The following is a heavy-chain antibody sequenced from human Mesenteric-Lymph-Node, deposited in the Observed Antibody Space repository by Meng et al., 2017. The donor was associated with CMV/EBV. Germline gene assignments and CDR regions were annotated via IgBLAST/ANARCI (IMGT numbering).Heavy chain of an antibody. CDR3: ARNSGEGSSGYYPRPFDY. D-gene: IGHD3-22*01. V-gene: IGHV1-2*02. J-gene: IGHJ4*02. CDR2: INPNSGGT. Sequence: ASVKVSCKASGYTFTGYYMHWVRQAPGQGLEWMGWINPNSGGTNYAQKFQGRVTMTRDTSISTAYMELRSLRSDDTAVYYCARNSGEGSSGYYPRPFDYWGQGTLVTVSS. CDR1: GYTFTGYY.